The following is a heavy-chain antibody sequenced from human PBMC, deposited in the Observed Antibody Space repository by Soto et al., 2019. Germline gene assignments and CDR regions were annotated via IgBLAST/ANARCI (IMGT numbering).Heavy chain of an antibody. V-gene: IGHV3-30*18. CDR2: ISYDGDNE. D-gene: IGHD2-2*01. CDR1: GFTFSNYG. Sequence: QVQLVESGGGVVQPGRSLRLSCAASGFTFSNYGMHWVRQAPGKGLEWVAIISYDGDNEYYADSVRGRFTISRDNSKNTLQLQTSSLSHEDTAVYYCAKAGGSVYCNSPGCAAKHFDYWGQGTLVTVSS. CDR3: AKAGGSVYCNSPGCAAKHFDY. J-gene: IGHJ4*02.